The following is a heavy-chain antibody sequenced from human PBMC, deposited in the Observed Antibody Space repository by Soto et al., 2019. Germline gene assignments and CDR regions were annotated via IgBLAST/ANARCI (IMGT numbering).Heavy chain of an antibody. CDR2: IFYFGST. Sequence: SETLSLTCTVSGGSISSGGYYWSWIRQTPGKGLEWIGYIFYFGSTNYNPSLESRVTLSIDTSKNQLSLKLSSVTAADTAVYYCARHSPDFDWLSQFDYWGQGTLVTVSS. D-gene: IGHD3-9*01. CDR3: ARHSPDFDWLSQFDY. J-gene: IGHJ4*02. V-gene: IGHV4-61*08. CDR1: GGSISSGGYY.